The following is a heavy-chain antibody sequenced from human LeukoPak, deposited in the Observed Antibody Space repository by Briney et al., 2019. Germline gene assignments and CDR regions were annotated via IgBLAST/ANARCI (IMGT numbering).Heavy chain of an antibody. CDR3: ARGGREFLGAFDI. CDR2: VIPIFGTA. D-gene: IGHD2-21*01. J-gene: IGHJ3*02. CDR1: GGTFSSYA. V-gene: IGHV1-69*05. Sequence: SVKVSCKASGGTFSSYAISWVRQAPGQGLEWMGRVIPIFGTANYAQKFQGRVTITTDESTSTAYMELSSLRSEDTAVYYCARGGREFLGAFDIWGQGTMVTVSS.